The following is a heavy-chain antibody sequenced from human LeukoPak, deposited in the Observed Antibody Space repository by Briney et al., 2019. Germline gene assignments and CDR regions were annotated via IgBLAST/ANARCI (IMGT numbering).Heavy chain of an antibody. CDR2: IIPIFGTA. J-gene: IGHJ6*03. CDR1: GGTFSSYA. Sequence: SVKVSRKASGGTFSSYAISWVRQAPGQGLEWMGGIIPIFGTANYAQKFQGRVTITADKSTSTAYMELSSLRSEDTAVYYCARDLVSAVGILRTESNYYYYYMDVWGKGTTVTVSS. V-gene: IGHV1-69*06. D-gene: IGHD1-26*01. CDR3: ARDLVSAVGILRTESNYYYYYMDV.